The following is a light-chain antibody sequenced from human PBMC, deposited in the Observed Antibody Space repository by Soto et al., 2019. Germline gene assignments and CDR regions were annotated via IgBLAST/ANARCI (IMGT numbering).Light chain of an antibody. CDR3: QQRNDWPRIT. CDR1: QTIKTY. CDR2: DAS. V-gene: IGKV3-11*01. Sequence: EIVLTQSPATLSLSPGERVTLSCRASQTIKTYLAWYQQKPGQAPRLLISDASNRATGVPARFSGSGSGTDFTLTINNLVPEDFAVYFCQQRNDWPRITFGQGTRLEIK. J-gene: IGKJ5*01.